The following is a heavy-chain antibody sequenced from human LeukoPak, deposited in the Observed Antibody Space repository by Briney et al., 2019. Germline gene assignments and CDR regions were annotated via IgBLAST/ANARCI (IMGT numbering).Heavy chain of an antibody. D-gene: IGHD6-19*01. CDR2: IYYSGST. V-gene: IGHV4-59*01. CDR3: ARDLARSSGWWGYFDY. J-gene: IGHJ4*02. Sequence: SETLSLTCAVYGGSFSGYYWSWIRQPPGKGLEWIGYIYYSGSTNYNPSLKSRVTISVDTSKNQFSLKLSSVTAADTAVYYCARDLARSSGWWGYFDYWGQGTLVTVSS. CDR1: GGSFSGYY.